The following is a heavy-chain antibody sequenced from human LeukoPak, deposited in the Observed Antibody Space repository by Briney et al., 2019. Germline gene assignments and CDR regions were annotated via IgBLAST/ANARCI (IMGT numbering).Heavy chain of an antibody. Sequence: GGSLRLSCAASGFTVSSNYMSWVRQAPGKGLEWVSVIYSGGSTYYADSVKGRFTISRDNSKNTLYLQINSLRVEDTAVYYCARDEEAAAGFDYWGQGTLVTVSS. CDR3: ARDEEAAAGFDY. D-gene: IGHD6-13*01. V-gene: IGHV3-53*01. CDR1: GFTVSSNY. J-gene: IGHJ4*02. CDR2: IYSGGST.